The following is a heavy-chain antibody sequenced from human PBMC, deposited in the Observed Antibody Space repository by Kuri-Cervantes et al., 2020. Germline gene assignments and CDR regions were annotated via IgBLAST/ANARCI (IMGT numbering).Heavy chain of an antibody. D-gene: IGHD3-22*01. CDR3: ARDKGIYDPSGVRGYYFDY. Sequence: GGSLRLSCTASGFTFSDYWMSWVRQAPGKGLEWVANIKEDGSERKYMDSMEGRFTISRDNAKNSLYLQMSSLRAEDTAVYYCARDKGIYDPSGVRGYYFDYWGQGTLVTVSS. J-gene: IGHJ4*02. CDR2: IKEDGSER. V-gene: IGHV3-7*03. CDR1: GFTFSDYW.